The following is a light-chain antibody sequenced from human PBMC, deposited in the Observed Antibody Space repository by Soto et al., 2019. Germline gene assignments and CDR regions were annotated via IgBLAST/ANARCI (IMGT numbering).Light chain of an antibody. Sequence: QSALTQPASVSGTPGQSITISCTGTSSNVGNFNVVSWYQQHPGKAPKVIIYDVSERPSGVSHRFSGSKSGNTASLTISGLQAEDEADYYCCSYAVSGTNGFGTGTKVTVL. CDR3: CSYAVSGTNG. V-gene: IGLV2-23*02. CDR1: SSNVGNFNV. CDR2: DVS. J-gene: IGLJ1*01.